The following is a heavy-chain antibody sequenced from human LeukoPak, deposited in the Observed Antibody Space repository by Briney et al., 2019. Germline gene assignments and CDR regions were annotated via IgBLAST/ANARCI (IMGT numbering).Heavy chain of an antibody. CDR1: RYTFTSYY. D-gene: IGHD2-15*01. J-gene: IGHJ1*01. Sequence: GASVKVSCKPSRYTFTSYYMHWVRQAPGQGLEWMGIINPSGGSTSYAQKFQGRVTMTRDTSTSTVYMELSSLRSEDTAVYYCASGYCSGGSCYSAEYFQHWGQGTLVTVSS. V-gene: IGHV1-46*01. CDR2: INPSGGST. CDR3: ASGYCSGGSCYSAEYFQH.